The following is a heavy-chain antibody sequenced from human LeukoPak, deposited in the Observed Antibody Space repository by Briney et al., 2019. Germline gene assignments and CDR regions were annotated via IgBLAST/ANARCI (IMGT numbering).Heavy chain of an antibody. J-gene: IGHJ4*02. CDR2: ISGSGGST. D-gene: IGHD3-3*01. Sequence: PGGSLRLSCAASGFTFSSYAMSWVRQAPGKGLEWVSAISGSGGSTYYADSVKGRFTISRDNSKNTLYLQMNSLRAEDTAVYYCAKVLIFGVVTVAPFDCWGQGTLVTVSS. V-gene: IGHV3-23*01. CDR3: AKVLIFGVVTVAPFDC. CDR1: GFTFSSYA.